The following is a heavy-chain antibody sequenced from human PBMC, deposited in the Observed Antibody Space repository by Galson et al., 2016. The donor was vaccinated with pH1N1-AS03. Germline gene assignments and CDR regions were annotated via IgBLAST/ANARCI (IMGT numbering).Heavy chain of an antibody. V-gene: IGHV3-15*01. CDR3: TTDDYGDYRGTGAGTNDAFDM. CDR2: IKNRENGRTT. D-gene: IGHD4-17*01. CDR1: GFTFSSYG. J-gene: IGHJ3*02. Sequence: SLRLSCATSGFTFSSYGMTWVRQAPGKGLEWVGLIKNRENGRTTDYAAPVKGRFTISRDDSKNTLYLQMNSLKTEDTAVYYCTTDDYGDYRGTGAGTNDAFDMWGQGTMVTVSS.